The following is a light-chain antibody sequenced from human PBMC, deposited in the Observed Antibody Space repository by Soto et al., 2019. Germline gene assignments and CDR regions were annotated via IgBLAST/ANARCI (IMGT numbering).Light chain of an antibody. V-gene: IGKV1-5*01. Sequence: DIQMTQSPSTLSSSVGDRVTITCRASQSISSWLAWYHQKPGKAPKLLIYDASSLESGVPSRFSGSGSGTEFTLTISSLQPDDFTTYYCQQYYSYSPLTFGGGTKVDI. J-gene: IGKJ4*01. CDR3: QQYYSYSPLT. CDR1: QSISSW. CDR2: DAS.